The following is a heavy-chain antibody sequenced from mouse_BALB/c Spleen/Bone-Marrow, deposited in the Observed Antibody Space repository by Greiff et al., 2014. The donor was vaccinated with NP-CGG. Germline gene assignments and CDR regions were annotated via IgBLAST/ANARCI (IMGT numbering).Heavy chain of an antibody. Sequence: EVKLMESGGGLVKPGGSLKLSCAASGLTFSSYAMSWVRQTPEKGLEWVASISSGGSTYYPDSVKGRFTISRDNARNILYLQMSSLRSEDTAMYYCGREVDGWYYFDYWGQGTTLTVSS. D-gene: IGHD2-3*01. V-gene: IGHV5-6-5*01. CDR3: GREVDGWYYFDY. J-gene: IGHJ2*01. CDR2: ISSGGST. CDR1: GLTFSSYA.